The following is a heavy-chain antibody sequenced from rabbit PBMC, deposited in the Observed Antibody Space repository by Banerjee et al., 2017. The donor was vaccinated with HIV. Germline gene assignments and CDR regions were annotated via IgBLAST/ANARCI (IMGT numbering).Heavy chain of an antibody. Sequence: QEQLEESGGGLVKPGGTLTLTCTVSGFSFSSSHWICWVRQAPGKGLEWIACVVTGSSGSTYHASWAKGRFTISKTSSTTVTLQMTSLIAADTATYFCARDGTAYAGYGYAGFNLWGPGTLVTVS. CDR1: GFSFSSSHW. CDR3: ARDGTAYAGYGYAGFNL. V-gene: IGHV1S45*01. D-gene: IGHD6-1*01. CDR2: VVTGSSGST. J-gene: IGHJ4*01.